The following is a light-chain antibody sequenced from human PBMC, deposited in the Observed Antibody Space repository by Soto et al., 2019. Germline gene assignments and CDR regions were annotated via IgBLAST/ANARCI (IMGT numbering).Light chain of an antibody. CDR1: QRVYSN. CDR3: RQYGSSLFT. Sequence: DILLTQSPATLSVSPGENATLSCLASQRVYSNLAWYQQRPGQAPRLLIYGASSRATGIPDRFSGSGSGTDFTLTISRLEPEDFAVYYCRQYGSSLFTFGPGTKVDI. CDR2: GAS. V-gene: IGKV3-20*01. J-gene: IGKJ3*01.